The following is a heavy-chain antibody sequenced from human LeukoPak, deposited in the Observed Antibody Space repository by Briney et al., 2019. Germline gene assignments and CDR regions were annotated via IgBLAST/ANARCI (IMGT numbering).Heavy chain of an antibody. D-gene: IGHD6-19*01. CDR1: GFTFGDYA. J-gene: IGHJ4*02. Sequence: PGGSLRLSCTAPGFTFGDYAMSWVRQAPGKGLEWVGFIRSKAYGGTTEYAASLKGRFTISRDDSKRIAYLQMNSLKTEYSAVYYCTRSPGIAVANFDYWGQGTLVTVSS. CDR3: TRSPGIAVANFDY. CDR2: IRSKAYGGTT. V-gene: IGHV3-49*04.